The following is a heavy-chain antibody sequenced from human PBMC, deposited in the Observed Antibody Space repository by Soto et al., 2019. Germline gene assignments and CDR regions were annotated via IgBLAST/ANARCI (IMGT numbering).Heavy chain of an antibody. D-gene: IGHD3-22*01. Sequence: GGSQRLSCSASGFTFISYGMHWIRQTPGKCLEWVAVISYDGSNKYYADSVKGRFTISRDNSKNTLYLQMNSLRAEDTAVYYCAKNYYDSSGYPPLFGMDVWGQGTTVTVSS. J-gene: IGHJ6*02. CDR1: GFTFISYG. CDR3: AKNYYDSSGYPPLFGMDV. CDR2: ISYDGSNK. V-gene: IGHV3-30*18.